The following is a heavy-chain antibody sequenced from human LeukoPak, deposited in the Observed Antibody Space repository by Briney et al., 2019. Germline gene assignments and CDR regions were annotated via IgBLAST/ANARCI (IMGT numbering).Heavy chain of an antibody. CDR2: ISGSGGST. Sequence: GGSLRLSCAASGFTFSSYSLNWVRQAPGKGLEWVSGISGSGGSTFYADFVKGRFTISRDNYKNTLYLQMNSLRVEDTAVYYCRATAGGWGMDVWGQGITVTVSS. CDR3: RATAGGWGMDV. V-gene: IGHV3-23*01. D-gene: IGHD6-13*01. J-gene: IGHJ6*02. CDR1: GFTFSSYS.